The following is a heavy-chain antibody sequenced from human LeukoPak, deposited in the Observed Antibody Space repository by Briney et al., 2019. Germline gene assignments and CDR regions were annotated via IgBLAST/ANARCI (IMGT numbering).Heavy chain of an antibody. CDR3: ARGPHIRTYDRDNWFDP. Sequence: GASVKVSCKPSGYSFTSYNLHWVRQAPRQGLEWMGIINPSGGNTNYAQKFQGRVTMTRDMSTSTVYMELSSLRSEDTAVYYCARGPHIRTYDRDNWFDPWGQGTLVTVSS. J-gene: IGHJ5*02. D-gene: IGHD3-3*01. CDR1: GYSFTSYN. CDR2: INPSGGNT. V-gene: IGHV1-46*01.